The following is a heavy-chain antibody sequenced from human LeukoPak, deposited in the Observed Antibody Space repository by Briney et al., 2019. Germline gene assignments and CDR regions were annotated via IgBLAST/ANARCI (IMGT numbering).Heavy chain of an antibody. CDR1: GYTFTSYY. J-gene: IGHJ4*02. CDR2: INPSGGST. V-gene: IGHV1-46*01. D-gene: IGHD3-22*01. Sequence: GASVKVSCKASGYTFTSYYMHWVRQAPGQGLEWMGIINPSGGSTSYAQKFQGRVTMTRDMSTSTVYMELSSLRSEDTAVYYCTREVLDYDSSGYYYYFDYWGQGTLVTVSS. CDR3: TREVLDYDSSGYYYYFDY.